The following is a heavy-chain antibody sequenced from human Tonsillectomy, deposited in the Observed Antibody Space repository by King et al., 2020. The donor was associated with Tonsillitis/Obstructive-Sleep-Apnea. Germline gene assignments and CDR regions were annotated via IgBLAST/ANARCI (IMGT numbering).Heavy chain of an antibody. CDR1: GGSISSYY. Sequence: QLQESGPGLVKPSATLSLTCTVSGGSISSYYWSWIRQPPGKGLEWIGYIYYSGSTNYNPSLKSRVTISVDTSKNQFSLKLSTVTAADTAVYYCARGPTVGFDYWGQGTLVTVSS. V-gene: IGHV4-59*08. CDR3: ARGPTVGFDY. CDR2: IYYSGST. J-gene: IGHJ4*02. D-gene: IGHD1-26*01.